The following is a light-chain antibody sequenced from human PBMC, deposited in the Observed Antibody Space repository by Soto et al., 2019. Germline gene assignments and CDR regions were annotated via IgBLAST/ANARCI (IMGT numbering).Light chain of an antibody. CDR3: GSYTTTSTPVV. CDR2: EVS. CDR1: SSDVGTYNY. J-gene: IGLJ3*02. V-gene: IGLV2-14*01. Sequence: QSALTQPASVSGSLGQSITISCTGTSSDVGTYNYVSWYQQHPGKAPKLILYEVSVRPSGVSDRFSGSKSGYTASLTISGLQAEDEGDYYCGSYTTTSTPVVFGGGTKLTVL.